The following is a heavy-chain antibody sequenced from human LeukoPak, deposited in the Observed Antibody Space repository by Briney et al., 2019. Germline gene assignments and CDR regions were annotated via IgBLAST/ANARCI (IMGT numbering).Heavy chain of an antibody. Sequence: GGSLRLSCAASGFTFSSYAMSWVRQAPGKGLEWVSAISGSGGSTYYADSVKGRFTISRDNSKNTLYLQMNSLRAEAMAVYYSAKSPCPGEDYWGQGTLVTVSS. D-gene: IGHD4-17*01. CDR3: AKSPCPGEDY. J-gene: IGHJ4*02. CDR1: GFTFSSYA. CDR2: ISGSGGST. V-gene: IGHV3-23*01.